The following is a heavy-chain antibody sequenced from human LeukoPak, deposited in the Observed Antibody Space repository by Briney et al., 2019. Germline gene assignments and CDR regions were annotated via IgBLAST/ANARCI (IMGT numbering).Heavy chain of an antibody. V-gene: IGHV4-59*01. Sequence: SETLSLTCTVSGGSISSYYWSWIRQPPGEGLEWIGYIYYSGSTNYNPSLKSRVTISVDTSKNQFSLKLSSVTAADTAVYYCARDQRGYYGSSGYYPNWFDPWGQGTLVTVSS. CDR3: ARDQRGYYGSSGYYPNWFDP. CDR2: IYYSGST. D-gene: IGHD3-22*01. J-gene: IGHJ5*02. CDR1: GGSISSYY.